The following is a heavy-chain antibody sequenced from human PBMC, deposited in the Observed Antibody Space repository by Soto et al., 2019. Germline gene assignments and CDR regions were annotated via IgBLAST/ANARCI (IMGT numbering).Heavy chain of an antibody. J-gene: IGHJ6*02. CDR1: GYTFNSNG. CDR3: ARARTIFGVVSPLVV. CDR2: ISAYNGNR. D-gene: IGHD3-3*01. V-gene: IGHV1-18*04. Sequence: ASVKVSCKASGYTFNSNGISWVRQAPGQGLEWMGWISAYNGNRNYAQKFQGRVTMTRDTSISTAYMELSRLRSDDTAVYYCARARTIFGVVSPLVVWGQGTTVTVSS.